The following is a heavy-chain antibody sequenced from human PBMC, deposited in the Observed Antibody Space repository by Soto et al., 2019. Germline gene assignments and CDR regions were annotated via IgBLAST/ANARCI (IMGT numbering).Heavy chain of an antibody. J-gene: IGHJ4*02. D-gene: IGHD2-2*01. CDR1: GYTFTSHG. V-gene: IGHV1-18*04. Sequence: QVQLVQSGVEVKKPGASVKVSCKASGYTFTSHGITWVRQAPGQGLEWMGWISTYSGHTDYSQSLQGRVTMTTDTSTSTAYMELRSLRSDDTAVYYCVSGPDFDYWGQGTRVTVSS. CDR3: VSGPDFDY. CDR2: ISTYSGHT.